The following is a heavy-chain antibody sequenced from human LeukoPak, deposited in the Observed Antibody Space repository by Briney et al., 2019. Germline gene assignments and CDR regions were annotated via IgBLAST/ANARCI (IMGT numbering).Heavy chain of an antibody. CDR2: VYGSGTT. CDR1: GASMSDHY. J-gene: IGHJ4*02. Sequence: SETLSLTCTVSGASMSDHYWSWIRQSPGKGLEWIGYVYGSGTTNYNPSLNGRVTMFVDTSKNQFSLKLTSVTPADTAVYYCAARPGGSRWYGVFDFWGRGTLVNVSS. V-gene: IGHV4-59*11. CDR3: AARPGGSRWYGVFDF. D-gene: IGHD6-13*01.